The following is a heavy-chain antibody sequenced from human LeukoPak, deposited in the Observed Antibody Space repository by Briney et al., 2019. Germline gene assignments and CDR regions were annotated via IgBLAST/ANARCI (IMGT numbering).Heavy chain of an antibody. CDR2: IWYDGSNK. CDR3: ARDRDSSGWYYFDY. Sequence: GGSLRLSCAASGFTFSSYGIHWVRQAPGKGLEWVAVIWYDGSNKHYADSVKGRFTISRDNSKNTLYLQMNSLRAEDTAVYYCARDRDSSGWYYFDYWGQGTLVTVSS. D-gene: IGHD6-19*01. CDR1: GFTFSSYG. J-gene: IGHJ4*02. V-gene: IGHV3-33*01.